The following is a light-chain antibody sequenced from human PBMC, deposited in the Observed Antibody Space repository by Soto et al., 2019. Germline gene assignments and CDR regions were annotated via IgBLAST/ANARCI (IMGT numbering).Light chain of an antibody. Sequence: QSALTQPASVSGSPGQSIAISCTGTSSDVGSYDRVSWYQHHPGKAPTLMIYEVNKRPSGISDRFSGSKSGNTASLTISGLQAEDEADYYCCSSVGSPNWVFGGGPKVTVL. V-gene: IGLV2-23*02. CDR3: CSSVGSPNWV. J-gene: IGLJ3*02. CDR1: SSDVGSYDR. CDR2: EVN.